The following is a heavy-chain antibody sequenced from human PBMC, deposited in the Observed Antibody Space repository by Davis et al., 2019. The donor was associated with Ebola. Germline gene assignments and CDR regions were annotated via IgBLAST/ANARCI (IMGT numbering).Heavy chain of an antibody. Sequence: SVKVSCKASGGTFSSYAISWVRQAPGQGLEWMGGIIPIFGTANYAQKFQGRVTITADESTSTAYMELSSLRSEDTAVYYCATPRNDAYYYYYYGMDVWGKGTTVTVSS. CDR1: GGTFSSYA. J-gene: IGHJ6*04. D-gene: IGHD2-2*01. V-gene: IGHV1-69*13. CDR2: IIPIFGTA. CDR3: ATPRNDAYYYYYYGMDV.